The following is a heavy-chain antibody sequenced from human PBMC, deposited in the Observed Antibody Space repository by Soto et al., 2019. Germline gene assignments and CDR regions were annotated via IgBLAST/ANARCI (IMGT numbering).Heavy chain of an antibody. CDR3: XXXXRSSNFNY. CDR1: GLSFSDYY. J-gene: IGHJ4*02. V-gene: IGHV3-11*01. Sequence: QVELVESGGGLVKPGGSLRLSCAASGLSFSDYYMSWIRQAPGKGLEWIAYITSSSSTIYYADSVKGRFTISRNDAKXPXXXXXXXXXXXHTAVXXCXXXXRSSNFNYWGQGTLVTVSS. CDR2: ITSSSSTI.